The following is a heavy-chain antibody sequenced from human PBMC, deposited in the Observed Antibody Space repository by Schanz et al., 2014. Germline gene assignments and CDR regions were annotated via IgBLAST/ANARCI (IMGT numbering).Heavy chain of an antibody. D-gene: IGHD5-18*01. J-gene: IGHJ4*02. CDR2: INQDGREK. CDR3: TRDNFIHSARDY. Sequence: LSCAASGFTLTSYAMHWVRQAPGKGLEWVANINQDGREKYYVDSVKGRFTISRDNAKNSLYLQRISLRAADTAVEYCTRDNFIHSARDYGGQGTLXNVCS. CDR1: GFTLTSYA. V-gene: IGHV3-7*01.